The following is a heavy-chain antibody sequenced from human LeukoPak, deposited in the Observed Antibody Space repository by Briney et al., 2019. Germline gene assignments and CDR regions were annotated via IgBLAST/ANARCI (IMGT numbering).Heavy chain of an antibody. Sequence: GGSLRLSCAASGFTFSSYGMHWVRQAPGKGLEWVAVIWYDGSNKYYADSVKGRFTISRDNSKNTLYLQMNSLRAEDTAVYYCARVSFLEWLFGKGPIGEFDYWGQGTLVTVSS. J-gene: IGHJ4*02. V-gene: IGHV3-33*01. D-gene: IGHD3-3*01. CDR3: ARVSFLEWLFGKGPIGEFDY. CDR1: GFTFSSYG. CDR2: IWYDGSNK.